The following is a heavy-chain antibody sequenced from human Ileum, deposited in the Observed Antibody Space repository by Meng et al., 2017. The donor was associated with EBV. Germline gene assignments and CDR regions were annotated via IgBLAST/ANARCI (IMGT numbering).Heavy chain of an antibody. Sequence: QVPLLESGPGLGKPSQTLSLTCNGSSGSVSSGDYHWSWIRQPPGKGLEWIGYILSGSTNYDPSLTNRVTISVDTSKNHFSLKLTSVTAADTAVYYCAGGRAGYGGYKTWGQGTLVTVSS. CDR3: AGGRAGYGGYKT. J-gene: IGHJ4*02. CDR1: SGSVSSGDYH. V-gene: IGHV4-61*03. CDR2: ILSGST. D-gene: IGHD5-12*01.